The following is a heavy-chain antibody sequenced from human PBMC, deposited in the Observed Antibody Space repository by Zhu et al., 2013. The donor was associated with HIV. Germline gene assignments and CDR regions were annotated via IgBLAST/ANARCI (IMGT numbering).Heavy chain of an antibody. D-gene: IGHD3-10*01. CDR1: IHLHRLF. J-gene: IGHJ6*02. CDR3: ASTPHHVPLMLETMVRGVIPDYYYGMDV. Sequence: QVQLVQSGPEVTGAWGLSDCLLQGFWIHLHRLFIHWIRQAPGQGLERLGWINPNSGGTNYAQKFQGRVTMTRDTSISTAYMELSRLRSDDTAVYYCASTPHHVPLMLETMVRGVIPDYYYGMDVWGQGTTVTVSS. CDR2: INPNSGGT. V-gene: IGHV1-2*02.